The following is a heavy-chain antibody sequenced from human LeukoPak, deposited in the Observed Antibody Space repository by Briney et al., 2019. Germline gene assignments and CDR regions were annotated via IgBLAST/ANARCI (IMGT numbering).Heavy chain of an antibody. Sequence: GRSLGLSCGASGFTFSSYSMRCVRQAPAKGLEGVSSISGTGYSKYYADYVKGRFTISGDNSKNTLYLQMNSLRAEDTAVYYCAKSSAVDAAFDIWGQGTMVIVSS. V-gene: IGHV3-23*01. CDR3: AKSSAVDAAFDI. J-gene: IGHJ3*02. CDR1: GFTFSSYS. D-gene: IGHD4-23*01. CDR2: ISGTGYSK.